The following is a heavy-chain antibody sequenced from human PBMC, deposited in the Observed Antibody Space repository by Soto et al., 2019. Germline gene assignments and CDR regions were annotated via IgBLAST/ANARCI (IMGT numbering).Heavy chain of an antibody. CDR2: IYHSGST. V-gene: IGHV4-34*01. Sequence: SETLSLTCAVYGGSFSGYYWIWIRQPPGKGLEWIGYIYHSGSTYYNPSLKSRVTISVDRSKNQFSLKLSSVTAADTAVYYCARFYGDYANWFDPWGQGTLVTVSS. CDR3: ARFYGDYANWFDP. J-gene: IGHJ5*02. CDR1: GGSFSGYY. D-gene: IGHD4-17*01.